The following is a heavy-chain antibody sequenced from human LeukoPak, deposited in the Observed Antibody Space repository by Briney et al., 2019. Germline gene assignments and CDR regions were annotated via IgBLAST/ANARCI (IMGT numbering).Heavy chain of an antibody. CDR1: GYTFTSYD. D-gene: IGHD2-2*01. Sequence: GASVKVSCKASGYTFTSYDINWVRQATGQGLEWMGWMNPNSGNTGYAQKFQGRVTITRNTSISTAYMELSSLRSEGTAVYYCARVIVVVPAAKIWFDPWGQGTLVTVSS. V-gene: IGHV1-8*03. CDR3: ARVIVVVPAAKIWFDP. CDR2: MNPNSGNT. J-gene: IGHJ5*02.